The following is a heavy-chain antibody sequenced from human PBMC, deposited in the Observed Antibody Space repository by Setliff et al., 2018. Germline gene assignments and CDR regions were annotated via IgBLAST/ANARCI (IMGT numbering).Heavy chain of an antibody. CDR1: GGSFSGYY. Sequence: SETLSLTCAAYGGSFSGYYWSWIRQPPGKRLEWIGEINHSGSTNYNPSLKSRVTISVDTSKNQFSLKLSSVTAADTAVYYCARSPYVVVTAIPFDYWGQGTLVTVSS. V-gene: IGHV4-34*01. CDR3: ARSPYVVVTAIPFDY. D-gene: IGHD2-21*02. CDR2: INHSGST. J-gene: IGHJ4*02.